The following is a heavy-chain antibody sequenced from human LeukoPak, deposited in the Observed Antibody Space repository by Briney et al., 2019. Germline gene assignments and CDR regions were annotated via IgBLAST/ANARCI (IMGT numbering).Heavy chain of an antibody. CDR1: GFTFNSYE. J-gene: IGHJ2*01. D-gene: IGHD3-3*01. CDR2: ISSSGSTI. V-gene: IGHV3-48*03. Sequence: GGSLRLSCAASGFTFNSYEMHWVRQAPGKGLEWVSYISSSGSTIYYADSVKGRFTISRDNAKNSLYLQMNSLGAEDTAVYYCATDGLTTVGVAHAMYWYFDLWGRGTLVTVSS. CDR3: ATDGLTTVGVAHAMYWYFDL.